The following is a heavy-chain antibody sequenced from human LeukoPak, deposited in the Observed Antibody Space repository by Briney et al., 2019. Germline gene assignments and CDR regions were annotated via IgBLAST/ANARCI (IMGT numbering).Heavy chain of an antibody. V-gene: IGHV4-59*01. CDR3: ARASYDSSAYYSGGFYYYYMDV. CDR1: SGSMSTYY. D-gene: IGHD3-22*01. CDR2: IYYKGST. Sequence: PSETLPLTCTVSSGSMSTYYWSWIRQPPGKGLEWIGYIYYKGSTSYNPSLESRVTISVDTSKNQFSLKLSSVTAADTAVYYCARASYDSSAYYSGGFYYYYMDVWGEGTTVTVSS. J-gene: IGHJ6*03.